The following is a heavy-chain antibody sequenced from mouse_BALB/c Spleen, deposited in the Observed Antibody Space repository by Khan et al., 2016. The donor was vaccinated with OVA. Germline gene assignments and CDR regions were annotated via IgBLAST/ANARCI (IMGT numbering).Heavy chain of an antibody. V-gene: IGHV2-9*02. J-gene: IGHJ4*01. CDR2: IWAVGNT. D-gene: IGHD1-2*01. CDR3: AREPPIYYDGYRAMDY. Sequence: QVQLKESGPGLVAPSQSLSITCTVSGFSLTKYGVHWVRQPPGKGLEWLGVIWAVGNTNSNSTLISSLSISKDSSKSQVFLKMNSLQADDTAMYYCAREPPIYYDGYRAMDYWGQGTSVTVSS. CDR1: GFSLTKYG.